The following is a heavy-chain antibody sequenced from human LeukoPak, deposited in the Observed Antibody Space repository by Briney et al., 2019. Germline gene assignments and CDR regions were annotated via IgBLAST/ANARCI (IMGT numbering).Heavy chain of an antibody. Sequence: GESLKISYKGSGYSFTSYWISWVRQMPGKGLEWMGRIDPSDSYTNYSPSFQGHVTISADKSISTAYLQWSSLKASDTAMYYCARHPTNWFDPWGQGTLVTVPS. CDR2: IDPSDSYT. V-gene: IGHV5-10-1*01. CDR1: GYSFTSYW. CDR3: ARHPTNWFDP. J-gene: IGHJ5*02.